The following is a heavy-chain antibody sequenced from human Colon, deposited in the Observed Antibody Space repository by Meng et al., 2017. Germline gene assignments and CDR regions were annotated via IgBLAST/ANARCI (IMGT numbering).Heavy chain of an antibody. D-gene: IGHD1-1*01. CDR1: GDSSSSDIW. CDR3: GRDQGRQLINH. V-gene: IGHV4-4*02. Sequence: QVPLQGAGPGLVKPSGTLSLTCTVSGDSSSSDIWWSWVRQPPGKGLEWIGEVYHRGDTNYNPSLKSRVVISVDRSKNQFSLNLSSVTAADTAVYYCGRDQGRQLINHWGQGTLVTVSS. CDR2: VYHRGDT. J-gene: IGHJ4*02.